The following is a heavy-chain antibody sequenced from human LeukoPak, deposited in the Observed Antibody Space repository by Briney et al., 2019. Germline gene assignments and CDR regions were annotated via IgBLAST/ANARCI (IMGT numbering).Heavy chain of an antibody. J-gene: IGHJ5*02. Sequence: GGSLRLSCAASGFTFSSYGMHWVRQAPGKGLEWVAVIWYDGSNKYYADSVKGRFTISRDNSKNTLYLQMNSLRAEDTAVYYCVKGGRATVTTNWFDPWGQGTLVTVSS. V-gene: IGHV3-33*06. D-gene: IGHD4-4*01. CDR3: VKGGRATVTTNWFDP. CDR2: IWYDGSNK. CDR1: GFTFSSYG.